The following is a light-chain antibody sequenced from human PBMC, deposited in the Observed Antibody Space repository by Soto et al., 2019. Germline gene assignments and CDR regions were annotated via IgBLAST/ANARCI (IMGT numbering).Light chain of an antibody. CDR2: VAF. CDR3: QQSFRSPIT. J-gene: IGKJ5*01. V-gene: IGKV1-39*01. Sequence: DIQMTQSPSSLSASVGDTVTMTCRASQSIALSVNWYQQKPGKAPKVLIYVAFTLESGVPSRFSGSGSGTESTLTIRSLQPEDFATYYCQQSFRSPITFGQGTRLE. CDR1: QSIALS.